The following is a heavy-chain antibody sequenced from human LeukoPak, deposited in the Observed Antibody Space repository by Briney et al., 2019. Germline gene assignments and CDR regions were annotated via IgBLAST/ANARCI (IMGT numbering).Heavy chain of an antibody. D-gene: IGHD6-6*01. CDR3: ARDKGKQLFSPAFDI. CDR2: IIPIFGTA. V-gene: IGHV1-69*13. J-gene: IGHJ3*02. CDR1: GGTFSSYA. Sequence: ASVKVSCKASGGTFSSYAISWVRQAPGQGLEWMGGIIPIFGTANYAQKFQGRVAITADESTSTAYMELSSLRSEDTAVYYCARDKGKQLFSPAFDIWGQGTMVTVSS.